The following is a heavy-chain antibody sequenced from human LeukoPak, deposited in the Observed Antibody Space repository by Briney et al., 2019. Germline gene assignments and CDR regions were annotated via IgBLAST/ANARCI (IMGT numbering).Heavy chain of an antibody. V-gene: IGHV3-7*01. CDR1: GFTFSTYW. CDR2: IKQDGSEK. CDR3: ARSTIVGVVTRAYYGMDV. Sequence: GGSLRLSCAASGFTFSTYWMNWVRQAPGKGLEWVANIKQDGSEKYYADSVKGRFIISRDNAKNSLYLQINSLRVEDKAVYHCARSTIVGVVTRAYYGMDVWGQGTTVTVSS. D-gene: IGHD3-3*01. J-gene: IGHJ6*02.